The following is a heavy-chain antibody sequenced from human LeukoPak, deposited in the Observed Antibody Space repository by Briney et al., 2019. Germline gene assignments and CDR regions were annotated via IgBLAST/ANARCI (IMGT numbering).Heavy chain of an antibody. CDR2: IRYDGSNK. CDR1: GFTFSSYG. J-gene: IGHJ6*02. V-gene: IGHV3-30*02. D-gene: IGHD1-20*01. Sequence: GGSLRLSCAASGFTFSSYGMHWVRQAPGKGLEWVAFIRYDGSNKYYADSVNGRFTISRDNSKNTLYLQMNSLRAEDTAVYYCAKRDNLRFAGYYYYYGMDVWGQGTTVTVSS. CDR3: AKRDNLRFAGYYYYYGMDV.